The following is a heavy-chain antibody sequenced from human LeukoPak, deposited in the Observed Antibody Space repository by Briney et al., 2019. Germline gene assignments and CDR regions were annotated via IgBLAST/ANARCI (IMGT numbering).Heavy chain of an antibody. CDR2: IIPIFATA. CDR1: GGTFSSYA. D-gene: IGHD5-12*01. V-gene: IGHV1-69*13. J-gene: IGHJ4*02. Sequence: SVKVSCKASGGTFSSYAISRVRQAPGQGLEWMGGIIPIFATANYAQKFQGRVTITADESTSTAYMELSSLRSEDTPVYYCARSSYSGYEEVDYWGQGTLVTVSS. CDR3: ARSSYSGYEEVDY.